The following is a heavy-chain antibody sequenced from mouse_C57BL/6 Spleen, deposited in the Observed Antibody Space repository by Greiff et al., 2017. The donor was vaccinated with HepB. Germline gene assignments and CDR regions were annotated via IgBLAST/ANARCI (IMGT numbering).Heavy chain of an antibody. V-gene: IGHV1-26*01. CDR1: GYTFTDYY. J-gene: IGHJ2*01. Sequence: EVQLQQSGPELVKPGASVKISCKASGYTFTDYYMNWVKQSHGKSLEWIGDINPNNGGTSYNQKFKGKATLTVDKSSSTAYMELRSLTSEDSAVYYCANLGDFDYWGQGTTLTVSS. CDR2: INPNNGGT. D-gene: IGHD3-3*01. CDR3: ANLGDFDY.